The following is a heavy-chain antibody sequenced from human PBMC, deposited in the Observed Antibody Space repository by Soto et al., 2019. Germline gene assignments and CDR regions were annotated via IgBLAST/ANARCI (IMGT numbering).Heavy chain of an antibody. V-gene: IGHV4-61*01. J-gene: IGHJ6*02. CDR3: ARAPVAYSSSWYGMDV. D-gene: IGHD6-13*01. Sequence: SETLSLTCTVSGGSVSSDYYYWSWVRQSPGKGLEWIGYIYFTGSTNYKTSLKSRVTISVDTSKNQFSLKLNSVIAADTAAYYCARAPVAYSSSWYGMDVWGQGTTVTVSS. CDR2: IYFTGST. CDR1: GGSVSSDYYY.